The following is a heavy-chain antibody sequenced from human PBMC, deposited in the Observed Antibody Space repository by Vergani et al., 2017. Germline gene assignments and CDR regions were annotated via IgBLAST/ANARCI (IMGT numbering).Heavy chain of an antibody. D-gene: IGHD6-13*01. CDR3: AKDILGIAATGTGFDY. CDR2: ISGSGGRA. CDR1: GFTFSSYG. J-gene: IGHJ4*02. Sequence: ELQLMESGGGVVQPGGSLRLSCAASGFTFSSYGMYWVRQAPGKGLEWVSVISGSGGRAKYADSVKGRFTVSRDNSKKTLYLQLNRVRAEDTAVYYCAKDILGIAATGTGFDYWGQGTLVTVSS. V-gene: IGHV3-23*01.